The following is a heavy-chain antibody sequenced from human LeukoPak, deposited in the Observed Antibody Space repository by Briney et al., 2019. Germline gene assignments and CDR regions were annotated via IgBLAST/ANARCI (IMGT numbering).Heavy chain of an antibody. CDR1: GGSISSHY. D-gene: IGHD7-27*01. J-gene: IGHJ4*02. Sequence: SETLSLTCTVSGGSISSHYWSWIRQPPGKGLEWIGYIYYSGSTNYTPSLKSRVTISVDTSKNQFSLKLSSVTAADTAVYYCARKTLGFDYWGQGTLVTVSS. CDR2: IYYSGST. V-gene: IGHV4-59*11. CDR3: ARKTLGFDY.